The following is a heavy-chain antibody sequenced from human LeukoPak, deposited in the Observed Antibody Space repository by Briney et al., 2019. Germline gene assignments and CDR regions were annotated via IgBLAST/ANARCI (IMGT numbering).Heavy chain of an antibody. J-gene: IGHJ4*02. CDR1: GYTFTSYY. CDR2: IIPIFGTA. Sequence: GASVKVSCKASGYTFTSYYIHWVRQAPGQGLEWMGGIIPIFGTANYAQKFQGRVTITADKSTSTAYMELSSLRSEDTAVYCCARRAYSSGWYFDYWGQGTLVTVSS. V-gene: IGHV1-69*06. CDR3: ARRAYSSGWYFDY. D-gene: IGHD6-19*01.